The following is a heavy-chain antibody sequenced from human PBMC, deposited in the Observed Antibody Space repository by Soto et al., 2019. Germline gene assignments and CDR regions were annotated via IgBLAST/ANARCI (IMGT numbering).Heavy chain of an antibody. V-gene: IGHV3-23*01. CDR1: GFTFSNYA. D-gene: IGHD4-17*01. CDR3: AKRTSVPGGHLDDY. J-gene: IGHJ4*02. CDR2: ISENGGST. Sequence: PXGSLILSCTAAGFTFSNYAMSWVRQAPGKGLEWVSAISENGGSTYYADSVKGRFTISRDNSKSALSLQMNSLRAEDTAVYYCAKRTSVPGGHLDDYSGQGALVTVSS.